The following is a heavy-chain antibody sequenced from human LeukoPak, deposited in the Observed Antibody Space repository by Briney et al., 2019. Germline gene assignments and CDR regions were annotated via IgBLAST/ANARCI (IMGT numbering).Heavy chain of an antibody. CDR2: ISTRSDYI. CDR1: QFTFSDYT. CDR3: ARYVYGVVTSFDY. V-gene: IGHV3-21*01. J-gene: IGHJ4*02. D-gene: IGHD3-3*01. Sequence: GGSLRLSCAASQFTFSDYTMNWVRRAPGKGLEWVSSISTRSDYIYYAESVKGRFTISRDNAKNSLYLQMNSLRAEDTAVYYCARYVYGVVTSFDYWGQGSMVTVSS.